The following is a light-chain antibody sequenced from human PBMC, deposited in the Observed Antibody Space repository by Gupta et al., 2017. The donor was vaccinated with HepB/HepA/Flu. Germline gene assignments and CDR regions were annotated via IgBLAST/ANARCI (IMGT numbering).Light chain of an antibody. Sequence: ENVLTQAPGTLSLSPGERATLSFRASQSIDRISLAWYQQKPGQAPRLLIHDTSTRAAGIPERFSGSGSGTDFTLTIGGLEAEDLAFYYCQQYGESFAFGQGTRLEIK. CDR2: DTS. V-gene: IGKV3-20*01. CDR1: QSIDRIS. CDR3: QQYGESFA. J-gene: IGKJ5*01.